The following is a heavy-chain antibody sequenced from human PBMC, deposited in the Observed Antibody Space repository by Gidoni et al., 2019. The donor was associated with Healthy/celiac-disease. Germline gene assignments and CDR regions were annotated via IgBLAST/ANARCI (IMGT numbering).Heavy chain of an antibody. CDR1: GGTFSSYA. V-gene: IGHV1-69*01. CDR3: ARELWEQPVHYYYGMDV. Sequence: QVQLVQSGAAVKKPGSSGKVSCKASGGTFSSYAISCVRQAPGPGLEWMGGIITICGTANYAQKFPGRVTITADESTSTAYMDLSSLRSEDTAVYYCARELWEQPVHYYYGMDVWGQGTTVTVSS. J-gene: IGHJ6*02. D-gene: IGHD1-26*01. CDR2: IITICGTA.